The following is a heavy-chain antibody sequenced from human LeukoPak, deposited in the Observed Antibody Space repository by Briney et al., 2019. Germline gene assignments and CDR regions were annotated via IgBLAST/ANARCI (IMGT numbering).Heavy chain of an antibody. J-gene: IGHJ4*02. CDR2: IYYNVNT. CDR3: ARLAPPRRGETTDY. Sequence: SETLSLTCTVSGDSIRSSSYYWGWIRQPPGKGLEWIGSIYYNVNTYYNPSLKSRVTISVEKSRNQFFLNLSSVTAADTAVYFCARLAPPRRGETTDYWGQGMLVTVSS. CDR1: GDSIRSSSYY. D-gene: IGHD3-10*01. V-gene: IGHV4-39*01.